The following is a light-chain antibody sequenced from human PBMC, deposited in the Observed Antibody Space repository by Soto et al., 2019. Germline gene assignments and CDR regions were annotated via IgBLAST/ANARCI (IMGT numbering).Light chain of an antibody. CDR3: QQYGSSPWT. V-gene: IGKV3-20*01. J-gene: IGKJ1*01. CDR1: QRVSSNY. Sequence: EIVLTQSPGTLSLSPGERATLSCRASQRVSSNYLAWYQQKPGQAPRLLIYGASNRATGIPDMFSGSGSGTDFTLTISRLEPEDFAVYYCQQYGSSPWTFGHGTKVEIK. CDR2: GAS.